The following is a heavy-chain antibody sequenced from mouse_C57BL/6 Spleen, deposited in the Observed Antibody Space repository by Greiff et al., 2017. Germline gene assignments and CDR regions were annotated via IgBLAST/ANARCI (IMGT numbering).Heavy chain of an antibody. Sequence: DVKLEESGGGLVKPGGSLKLSCAASGFTFSSYAMSWVRQTPEKRLEWVASISSGGGYIYYSDTVKGRFTISRDNARNTLYLQISSLKSEDTAMYYFTRDSHYYCSSVGYFDFWGKGTTVTVSS. J-gene: IGHJ1*03. CDR3: TRDSHYYCSSVGYFDF. CDR2: ISSGGGYI. D-gene: IGHD1-1*01. CDR1: GFTFSSYA. V-gene: IGHV5-9-1*02.